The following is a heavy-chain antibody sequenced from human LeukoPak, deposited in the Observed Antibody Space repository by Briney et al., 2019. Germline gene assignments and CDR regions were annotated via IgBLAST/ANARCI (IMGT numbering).Heavy chain of an antibody. D-gene: IGHD6-13*01. CDR2: INPNSGGT. CDR3: ARDHNLELVFDF. J-gene: IGHJ4*02. V-gene: IGHV1-2*02. Sequence: VASVKVSCKASGYTFTGYYMHWVRQAPGQGLEWMGWINPNSGGTNYAQKFQGRVTMTRDTSISTAYMELSRLRSDDTAVHYCARDHNLELVFDFWGQGTLVTVSS. CDR1: GYTFTGYY.